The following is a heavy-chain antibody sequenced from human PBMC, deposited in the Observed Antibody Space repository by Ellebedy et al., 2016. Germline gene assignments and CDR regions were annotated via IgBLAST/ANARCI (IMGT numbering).Heavy chain of an antibody. D-gene: IGHD3-10*01. CDR3: ARAGRRGCFYGSGSCYFDY. Sequence: SETLSLXXTVSGGSISSYYWSWIRQPPGKGLEWIGYIYYSGSTNYNPSLKSRVTISVDTSKNQFSLKLSSVTAADTAVYYCARAGRRGCFYGSGSCYFDYWGQGTLVTVSS. CDR2: IYYSGST. V-gene: IGHV4-59*12. CDR1: GGSISSYY. J-gene: IGHJ4*02.